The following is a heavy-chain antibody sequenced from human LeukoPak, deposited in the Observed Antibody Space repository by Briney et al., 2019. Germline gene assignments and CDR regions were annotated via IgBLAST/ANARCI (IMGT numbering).Heavy chain of an antibody. Sequence: PSETLSLTCAVYGGSFSGYYWSWIRQPPGNGLEWIGEINHSGSTNYNPSLKSRVTISVDTSKNQFSLKLSSVTAADTAVYYCARHLRAGGYDFWSGYHSSEYFDYWGQGTLVTVPS. CDR1: GGSFSGYY. V-gene: IGHV4-34*01. CDR2: INHSGST. D-gene: IGHD3-3*01. CDR3: ARHLRAGGYDFWSGYHSSEYFDY. J-gene: IGHJ4*02.